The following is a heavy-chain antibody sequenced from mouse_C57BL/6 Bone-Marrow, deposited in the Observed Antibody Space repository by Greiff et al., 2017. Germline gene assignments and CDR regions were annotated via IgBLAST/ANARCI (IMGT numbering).Heavy chain of an antibody. CDR3: AREDSSGYVGY. CDR1: GYAFTNYL. CDR2: INPGSGGT. Sequence: VKLMESGAELVRPGTSVKVSCKASGYAFTNYLIEWVKQRPGQGLEWIGVINPGSGGTNYNEKFKGKATLTADKSSSTAYMQLSSLTSEDSAVYFCAREDSSGYVGYWGQGTTLTVSS. D-gene: IGHD3-2*02. V-gene: IGHV1-54*01. J-gene: IGHJ2*01.